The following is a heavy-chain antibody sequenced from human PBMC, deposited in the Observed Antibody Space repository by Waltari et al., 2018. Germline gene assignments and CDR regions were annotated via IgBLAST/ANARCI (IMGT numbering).Heavy chain of an antibody. CDR3: ARRPLTGGNWFDP. Sequence: EVQLVESGGGLVQPGGSLRLSCAASGFTFSSYELIWVRQAPGKGLEWVSYISSSGTTIYYADSVKGRFTISRDNARNSLYLQMNSLRAEDTAVYYCARRPLTGGNWFDPWGQGTLVTVSS. CDR1: GFTFSSYE. V-gene: IGHV3-48*03. D-gene: IGHD3-9*01. J-gene: IGHJ5*02. CDR2: ISSSGTTI.